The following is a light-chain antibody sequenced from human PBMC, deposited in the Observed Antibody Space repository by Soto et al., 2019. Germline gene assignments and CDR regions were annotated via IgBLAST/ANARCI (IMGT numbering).Light chain of an antibody. CDR1: QDINKN. V-gene: IGKV1-33*01. CDR2: DAY. CDR3: QQYESLPLT. J-gene: IGKJ5*01. Sequence: DIQMTQSPSSLSASVGDRVTITCQASQDINKNLIWYQQKPGKAPKLLIYDAYDLETGVQSRFSGSGSGTGFTFTISSLQPEDFATYYCQQYESLPLTFGQGTRLEIK.